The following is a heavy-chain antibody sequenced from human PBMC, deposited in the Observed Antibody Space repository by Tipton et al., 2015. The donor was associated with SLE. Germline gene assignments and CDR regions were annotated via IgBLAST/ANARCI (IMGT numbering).Heavy chain of an antibody. CDR3: ASTNWGFDY. V-gene: IGHV4-34*01. CDR1: GGSFRGYY. Sequence: TLSLTCAVYGGSFRGYYWSWIRQSPGKGLEWIGEINHSGSTNYNPSLKSRVIISVDTSKKQFSLKLSSVTAADTAVYYCASTNWGFDYWGQGTLVTVSS. CDR2: INHSGST. J-gene: IGHJ4*02. D-gene: IGHD7-27*01.